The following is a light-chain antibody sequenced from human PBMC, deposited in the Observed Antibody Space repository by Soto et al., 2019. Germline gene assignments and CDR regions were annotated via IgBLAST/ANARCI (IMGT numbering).Light chain of an antibody. CDR3: QLYSTALFT. J-gene: IGKJ5*01. Sequence: EIVLTQSPGTLSLSPGERATLSCRANQYSNSIYLAWYQQKPGQAPRLLIYGASSRATGIPDRFSGSGYGTDFTLTISRLEPEDFAVYYCQLYSTALFTFAQGTRLDIK. V-gene: IGKV3-20*01. CDR1: QYSNSIY. CDR2: GAS.